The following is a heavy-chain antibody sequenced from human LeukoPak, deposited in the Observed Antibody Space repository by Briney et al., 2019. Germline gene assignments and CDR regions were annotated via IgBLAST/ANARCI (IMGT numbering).Heavy chain of an antibody. D-gene: IGHD6-13*01. Sequence: ASVKVSCKASGYTFTSYYMHWVRQAPGQGLEWMGIINPSGGSTSYAQKFQGRVTMTRDTSTSTVYMELSSLRSDDTAVYYCARDRIAAAGAPGVAFDIWGQGTMVTVSS. CDR2: INPSGGST. V-gene: IGHV1-46*01. CDR3: ARDRIAAAGAPGVAFDI. J-gene: IGHJ3*02. CDR1: GYTFTSYY.